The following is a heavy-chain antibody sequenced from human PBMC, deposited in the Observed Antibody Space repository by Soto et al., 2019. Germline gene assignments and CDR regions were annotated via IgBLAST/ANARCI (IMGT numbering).Heavy chain of an antibody. CDR2: VYYTATT. J-gene: IGHJ4*02. CDR1: RDSISAYY. CDR3: ARAEYSGTAVVY. V-gene: IGHV4-59*01. D-gene: IGHD1-26*01. Sequence: QVQLQESGPGLVKPSETLSLTCTVSRDSISAYYWSWIRQPPGKGLEWIGYVYYTATTNYNPSLRSRVTISVDTSKNQFSLRLSSVTAADTAVYYCARAEYSGTAVVYWGQGTLVTVSS.